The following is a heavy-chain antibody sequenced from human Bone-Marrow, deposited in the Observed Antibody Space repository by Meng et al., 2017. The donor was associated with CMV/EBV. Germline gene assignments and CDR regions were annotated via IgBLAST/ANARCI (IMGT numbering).Heavy chain of an antibody. CDR3: ATQNTARGPHFDY. CDR2: IYYSGST. V-gene: IGHV4-59*08. J-gene: IGHJ4*02. D-gene: IGHD5-18*01. Sequence: SETLSLTCTVSGGSISSYYWSWIRQPPGKGLEWIGYIYYSGSTNYNPSLKSRVTISVDTSKNQFSLKVRSVTAADTAVYYCATQNTARGPHFDYWGQGTLVTGSS. CDR1: GGSISSYY.